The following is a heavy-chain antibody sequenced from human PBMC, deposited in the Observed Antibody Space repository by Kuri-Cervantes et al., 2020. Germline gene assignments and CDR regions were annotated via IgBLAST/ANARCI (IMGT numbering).Heavy chain of an antibody. Sequence: GSLRLSCAASGFTVSSNEMSWVRQAPGKGLEWVSSISGGSTYYADSRKGRFTISRDNSKNTLHLQMNSLRAEDTAVYYCARGEGSSWDLRFYYYYYMDVWGKGATVTVSS. CDR1: GFTVSSNE. CDR2: ISGGST. CDR3: ARGEGSSWDLRFYYYYYMDV. D-gene: IGHD6-13*01. J-gene: IGHJ6*03. V-gene: IGHV3-38-3*01.